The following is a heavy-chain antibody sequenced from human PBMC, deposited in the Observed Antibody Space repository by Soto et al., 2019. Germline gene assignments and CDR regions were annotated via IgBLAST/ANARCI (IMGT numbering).Heavy chain of an antibody. CDR3: AKEGGGVVVPAADWYFDL. CDR1: GGTFSSYT. V-gene: IGHV1-69*08. CDR2: IIPILGIA. J-gene: IGHJ2*01. Sequence: QVQLVQSGAEVKKPGSSVKVSCKASGGTFSSYTISWVRQAPGQGLEWMGRIIPILGIANYAQKFQGRVTITADKSPSTAYLEQISLRTEDAAVYYCAKEGGGVVVPAADWYFDLWGRGTLVTVSS. D-gene: IGHD2-2*01.